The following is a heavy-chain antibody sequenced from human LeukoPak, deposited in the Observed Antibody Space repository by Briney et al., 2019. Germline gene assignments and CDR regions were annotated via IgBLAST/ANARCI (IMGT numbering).Heavy chain of an antibody. D-gene: IGHD3-10*01. J-gene: IGHJ3*02. CDR1: GFTVSSNY. V-gene: IGHV3-53*01. CDR3: ARDGGSGSDAFDI. CDR2: IYSSGST. Sequence: GGSLRLSCAASGFTVSSNYMSWVRQAPGKGLEWVSVIYSSGSTYYADSVKGRFTISRDNSKNTLYLQMNSLRAEDTAVYYCARDGGSGSDAFDIWGQGTMVTVSS.